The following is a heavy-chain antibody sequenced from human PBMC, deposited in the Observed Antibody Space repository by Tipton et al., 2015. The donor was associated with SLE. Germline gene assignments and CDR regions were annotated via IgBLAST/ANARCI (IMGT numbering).Heavy chain of an antibody. Sequence: SLRLSCAASGFTFSDYYMSWIRQAPGKGLEWVSSISSSSSYIYYADSVKGRFTISRDNAKNSLYLQMNSLRAEDTAVYYCARGTYLWFGEFYYFDYWGQGTLVTVSS. D-gene: IGHD3-10*01. CDR2: ISSSSSYI. CDR3: ARGTYLWFGEFYYFDY. V-gene: IGHV3-11*06. J-gene: IGHJ4*02. CDR1: GFTFSDYY.